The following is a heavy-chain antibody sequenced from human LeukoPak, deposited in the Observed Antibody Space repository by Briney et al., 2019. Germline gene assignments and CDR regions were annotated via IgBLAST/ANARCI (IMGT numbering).Heavy chain of an antibody. CDR3: AKLDYDSTEYFQH. CDR1: GFTFSSYA. CDR2: ISGSGGST. D-gene: IGHD3-22*01. Sequence: GGSLRLSCAASGFTFSSYAMSWVRQAPGKGREWVSGISGSGGSTYYADSGKGRFTISRDNSKNTLYLQMNSLRAEDTAVYYCAKLDYDSTEYFQHWGQGTLVTVSS. J-gene: IGHJ1*01. V-gene: IGHV3-23*01.